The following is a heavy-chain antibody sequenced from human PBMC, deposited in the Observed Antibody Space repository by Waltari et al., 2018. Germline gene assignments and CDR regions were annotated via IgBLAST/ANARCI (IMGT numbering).Heavy chain of an antibody. CDR3: AKNSRWNLSWYFDL. J-gene: IGHJ2*01. D-gene: IGHD1-1*01. Sequence: EVRLSESGGGLIQPGGSLRLSCGASGFTFRDEAMTWVRQAPGRGRGLVSAISLVGGSTYSADSVRGRFTSFRDHSQNSVYLQMNSLSAEDTAIYYCAKNSRWNLSWYFDLWGRGTRVAVSS. V-gene: IGHV3-23*01. CDR1: GFTFRDEA. CDR2: ISLVGGST.